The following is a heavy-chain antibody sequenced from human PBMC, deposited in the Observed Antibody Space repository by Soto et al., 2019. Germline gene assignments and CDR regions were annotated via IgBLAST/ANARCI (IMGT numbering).Heavy chain of an antibody. CDR3: ARDLAYCGGDCYSAAMDV. CDR2: IWYDGSNK. J-gene: IGHJ6*03. V-gene: IGHV3-33*01. Sequence: PGGSLRLSCAASGFTFSSYGMHWVRQAPGKGLEWVAVIWYDGSNKYYADSVKGRFTISRDNSKNTLYLQMNSLRAEDTAVYYCARDLAYCGGDCYSAAMDVWGKGTTVTVSS. CDR1: GFTFSSYG. D-gene: IGHD2-21*01.